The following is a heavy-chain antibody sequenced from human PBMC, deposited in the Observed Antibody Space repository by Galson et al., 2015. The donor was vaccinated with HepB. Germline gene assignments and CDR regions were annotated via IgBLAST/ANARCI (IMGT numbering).Heavy chain of an antibody. Sequence: LRLSCAASGFTFSNAWMSWVRQAPGKGLEWVGRIKSKTDGGTTDYAAPVKGRFTISRDDSKNTLYLQMNSLKTEDTAVYYCTTLWELLPDDYWGQGTLVTVSS. V-gene: IGHV3-15*01. CDR2: IKSKTDGGTT. J-gene: IGHJ4*02. CDR1: GFTFSNAW. CDR3: TTLWELLPDDY. D-gene: IGHD1-26*01.